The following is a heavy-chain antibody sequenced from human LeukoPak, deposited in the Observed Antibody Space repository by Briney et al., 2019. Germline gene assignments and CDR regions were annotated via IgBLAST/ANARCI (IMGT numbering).Heavy chain of an antibody. CDR3: ARDVGYYDSSGD. D-gene: IGHD3-22*01. J-gene: IGHJ4*02. V-gene: IGHV4-38-2*02. CDR2: IYHSGST. Sequence: GSLRLSCAASGFTFSSYNMNWIRQPPGKGLEWIGSIYHSGSTYYNPSLKSRVTISVDTSKNQFSLKLSSVTAADTAVYYCARDVGYYDSSGDWGQGTLVTVSS. CDR1: GFTFSSYN.